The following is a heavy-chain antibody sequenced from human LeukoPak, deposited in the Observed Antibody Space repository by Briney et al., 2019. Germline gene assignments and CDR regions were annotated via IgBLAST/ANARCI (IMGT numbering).Heavy chain of an antibody. Sequence: PSETLSLTCTVSGASVSSGGYYWSWIRQPPGEALEWIGCIYYNGGTNYNPSLESRVTISIDTSKNQFSLKLSSVTAADTAVYYCAGGSIVGATYFDYWGQGTLVTVSS. J-gene: IGHJ4*02. D-gene: IGHD1-26*01. CDR1: GASVSSGGYY. CDR2: IYYNGGT. CDR3: AGGSIVGATYFDY. V-gene: IGHV4-61*08.